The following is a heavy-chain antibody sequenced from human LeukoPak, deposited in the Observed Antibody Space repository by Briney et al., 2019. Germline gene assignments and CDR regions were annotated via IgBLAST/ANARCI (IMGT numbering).Heavy chain of an antibody. Sequence: SVKASCKASGGTFSRYAISWVRQAPGQGFDWMGRIIPILGIANYAQKFHGRVTITAAKSTTTAYMELSSLRFEETAVYFGAIAGPYVAGAGGGGFDYWGQGTLVTVSS. CDR3: AIAGPYVAGAGGGGFDY. D-gene: IGHD6-13*01. CDR1: GGTFSRYA. V-gene: IGHV1-69*04. CDR2: IIPILGIA. J-gene: IGHJ4*02.